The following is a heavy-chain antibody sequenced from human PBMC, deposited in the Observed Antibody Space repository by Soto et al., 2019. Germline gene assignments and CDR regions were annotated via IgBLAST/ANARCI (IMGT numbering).Heavy chain of an antibody. Sequence: GGSLRLSCAASGFTFSSYGMHWVRQAPGKGLEWVAVISYDGSNKYYADSVKGRFTISRDNSKNTLYLQMNSLRAEDTAVYYCAKVPYSNPGPYYYYGMDVWGQGTTVTVSS. V-gene: IGHV3-30*18. CDR2: ISYDGSNK. CDR3: AKVPYSNPGPYYYYGMDV. D-gene: IGHD4-4*01. J-gene: IGHJ6*02. CDR1: GFTFSSYG.